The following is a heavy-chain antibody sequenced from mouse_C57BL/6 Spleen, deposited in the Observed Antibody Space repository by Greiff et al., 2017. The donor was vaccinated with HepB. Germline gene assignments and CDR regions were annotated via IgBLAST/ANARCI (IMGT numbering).Heavy chain of an antibody. CDR3: AIANWDGYFDV. Sequence: EVMLVESGGGLVKPGGSLKLSCAASGFTFSSYAMSWVRQTPEKRLEWVATISDGGSYTYYPDNVKGRFTISRDTAKNNLYLQMSHLKSEDTAMYYCAIANWDGYFDVWGTGTTVTVSS. D-gene: IGHD4-1*01. J-gene: IGHJ1*03. CDR1: GFTFSSYA. CDR2: ISDGGSYT. V-gene: IGHV5-4*03.